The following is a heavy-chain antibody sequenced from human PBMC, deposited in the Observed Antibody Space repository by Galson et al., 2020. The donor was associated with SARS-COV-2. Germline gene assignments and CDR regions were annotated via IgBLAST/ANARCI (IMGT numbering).Heavy chain of an antibody. J-gene: IGHJ2*01. V-gene: IGHV4-30-4*01. CDR1: GDSVRSTDYY. Sequence: SQTPSLTCTVSGDSVRSTDYYWSWIRQPPGNGLEWIGYISYTGRTDYNPSLDRRVNISVDTSDNQFSLKLSSVTAADTAVDYCARGKVSMFGVDRYWYFDLWGRGTLVTVSS. D-gene: IGHD3-3*01. CDR2: ISYTGRT. CDR3: ARGKVSMFGVDRYWYFDL.